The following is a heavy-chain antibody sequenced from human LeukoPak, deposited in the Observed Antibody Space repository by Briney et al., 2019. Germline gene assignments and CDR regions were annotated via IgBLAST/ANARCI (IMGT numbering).Heavy chain of an antibody. V-gene: IGHV3-23*01. CDR3: VKDNPLDY. J-gene: IGHJ4*02. D-gene: IGHD1-14*01. CDR2: INGRGGST. CDR1: GFTFSNYA. Sequence: GGSLRLSCAASGFTFSNYAMSWVRQAPGKGLEWVSSINGRGGSTCYADSVKGRFTISRDNSKNTLYLQMNSLRAEDTALYYCVKDNPLDYWGQGTLVTVSS.